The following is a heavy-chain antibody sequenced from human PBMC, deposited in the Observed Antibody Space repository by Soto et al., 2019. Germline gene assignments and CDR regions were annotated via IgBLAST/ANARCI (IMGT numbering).Heavy chain of an antibody. D-gene: IGHD3-16*01. V-gene: IGHV1-46*03. CDR3: IGEEWGMRSVDV. CDR1: EYTFTDYF. J-gene: IGHJ4*02. Sequence: QVQLVQSGAEVKKPGASVKLSCQASEYTFTDYFIHWVRQAPGQGLEWMGLNNLGGTTTTYSQKCRGVLXXXWXXSTRTGYLELSGLVSVDTAVYYCIGEEWGMRSVDVWGQGAVVSVST. CDR2: NNLGGTTT.